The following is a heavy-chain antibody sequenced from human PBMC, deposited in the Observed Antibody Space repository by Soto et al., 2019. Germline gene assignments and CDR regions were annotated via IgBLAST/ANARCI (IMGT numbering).Heavy chain of an antibody. J-gene: IGHJ6*01. CDR2: VHDSWGP. Sequence: QVPLQESGPGLVKPSETLSLSCTVSGGSFSSYYWSWIRQTPGKGLEWIGYVHDSWGPNYNPPLTSLSAISPDTSKNLFSLKLTSVTATDSSFYYCARKGFGAIHGLGDVWGQGTTVTVSS. D-gene: IGHD3-10*01. CDR3: ARKGFGAIHGLGDV. V-gene: IGHV4-59*08. CDR1: GGSFSSYY.